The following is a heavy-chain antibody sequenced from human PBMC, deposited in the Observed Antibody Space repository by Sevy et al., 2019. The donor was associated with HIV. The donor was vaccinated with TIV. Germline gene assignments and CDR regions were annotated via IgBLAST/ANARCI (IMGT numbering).Heavy chain of an antibody. J-gene: IGHJ5*02. CDR3: AKDGPTDPYYDFWSGSHSSNWFYP. CDR2: ISGSGGST. V-gene: IGHV3-23*01. CDR1: GFTFSSYA. D-gene: IGHD3-3*01. Sequence: GGSLRLSCAASGFTFSSYAMSWVRQAPGNGLEWVSAISGSGGSTYYADSVKGRFTISRDNSKNTLYLQMNSLRAEDTAVYYCAKDGPTDPYYDFWSGSHSSNWFYPWGQGTLVTVSS.